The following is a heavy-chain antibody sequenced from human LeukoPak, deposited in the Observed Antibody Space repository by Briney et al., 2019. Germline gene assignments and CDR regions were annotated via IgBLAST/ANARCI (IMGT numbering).Heavy chain of an antibody. J-gene: IGHJ4*02. CDR2: ISYDRRNE. CDR1: GFTFSSYT. V-gene: IGHV3-30*04. CDR3: ARASPYYYDSSGEMDY. D-gene: IGHD3-22*01. Sequence: GGSLRLSCAASGFTFSSYTMNWVRQAPGKGLEWVAVISYDRRNEYYADSVKGRFTISRDNSKNTLYLQMNSLRDEDTAVYYCARASPYYYDSSGEMDYWGQGTLVTVSS.